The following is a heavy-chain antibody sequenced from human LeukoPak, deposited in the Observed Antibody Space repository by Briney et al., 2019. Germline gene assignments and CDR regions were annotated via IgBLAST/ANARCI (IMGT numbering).Heavy chain of an antibody. D-gene: IGHD4-17*01. V-gene: IGHV4-59*01. Sequence: SETLSLTCTVSGGSISSYYWSWIRQPPGKGLEWIGYIYYSGSTNYNPSHKSRVTISVDTSKNQFSLKLSSVTAADTAVYYCAATYGDPFDYWGQGTLVTVSS. CDR1: GGSISSYY. CDR2: IYYSGST. CDR3: AATYGDPFDY. J-gene: IGHJ4*02.